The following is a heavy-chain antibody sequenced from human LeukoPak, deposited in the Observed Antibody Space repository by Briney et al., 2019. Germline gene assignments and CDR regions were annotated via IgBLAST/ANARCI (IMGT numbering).Heavy chain of an antibody. D-gene: IGHD6-13*01. CDR1: GFTFSSYA. Sequence: PGGSLRLSCAASGFTFSSYAMSWVRQAPGKGLEWVSAISGSGGSTYCADSVKGRFTISRDNSKNTLYLQMNSLRAEDTAVYYCARDFVAAAAGFDYWGQGTLVTVSS. V-gene: IGHV3-23*01. J-gene: IGHJ4*02. CDR3: ARDFVAAAAGFDY. CDR2: ISGSGGST.